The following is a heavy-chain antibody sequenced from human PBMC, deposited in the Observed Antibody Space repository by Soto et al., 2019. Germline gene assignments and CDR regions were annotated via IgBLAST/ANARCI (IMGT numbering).Heavy chain of an antibody. V-gene: IGHV3-72*01. CDR3: ARTAPGLAGDD. D-gene: IGHD2-15*01. J-gene: IGHJ4*02. CDR1: GFTFSDYY. CDR2: IRNRAQSYTI. Sequence: EVHLVESGGGLVQPGGSLRLSCAASGFTFSDYYMDWVRQAPGKGLEWVGRIRNRAQSYTIDYAASVRGRFTISRDDSEDSLYLQMNSLKTEDTAIYFCARTAPGLAGDDWGQGVLVTVSS.